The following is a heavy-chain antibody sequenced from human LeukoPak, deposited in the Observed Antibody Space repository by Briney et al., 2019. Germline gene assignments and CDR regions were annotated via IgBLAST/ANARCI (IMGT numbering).Heavy chain of an antibody. V-gene: IGHV3-30*18. CDR3: AKRGYSSGGSCNSFHFAY. CDR1: VFTFSSHG. CDR2: ISYDGTNK. Sequence: AGGSLRLSCAPSVFTFSSHGMHWVPQAPGKGLEGVALISYDGTNKVYADSLKCRFTISRHNSKNTLYLEMNNLRAEDTAVYYCAKRGYSSGGSCNSFHFAYWGQGTLATVPS. D-gene: IGHD2-15*01. J-gene: IGHJ4*02.